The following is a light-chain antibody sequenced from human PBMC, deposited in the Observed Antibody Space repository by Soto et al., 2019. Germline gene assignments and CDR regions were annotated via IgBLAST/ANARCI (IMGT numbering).Light chain of an antibody. J-gene: IGKJ1*01. CDR3: QQYFNWT. Sequence: EIVMTQSPVTLSVSPGERATLSCRASHDIRRDLAWYQQKPGQAPRLLMYGASIRATGIPARFSGSGYGTDFTLTISILQSEDLALYYCQQYFNWTFGQGTKLEIK. V-gene: IGKV3D-15*03. CDR2: GAS. CDR1: HDIRRD.